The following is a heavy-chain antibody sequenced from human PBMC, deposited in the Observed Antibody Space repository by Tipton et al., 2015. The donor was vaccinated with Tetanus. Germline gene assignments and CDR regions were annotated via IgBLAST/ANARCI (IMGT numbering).Heavy chain of an antibody. Sequence: TLSLTCAVYGGSFSSYYWGWIRQPPGKGLEWIGSIYYSGSTYYNPSLKSRVTISVDTSKNQFSLKLSSVTAADTAVYYCARSQLWSLNWFDPWGQGTLVTVSS. D-gene: IGHD5-18*01. CDR3: ARSQLWSLNWFDP. CDR1: GGSFSSYY. CDR2: IYYSGST. J-gene: IGHJ5*02. V-gene: IGHV4-39*01.